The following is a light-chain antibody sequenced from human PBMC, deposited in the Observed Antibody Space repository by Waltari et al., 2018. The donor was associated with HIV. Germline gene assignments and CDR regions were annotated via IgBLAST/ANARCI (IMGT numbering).Light chain of an antibody. J-gene: IGLJ3*02. CDR2: SNN. V-gene: IGLV1-44*01. CDR3: AAWDDSLSWV. CDR1: SSNIGSNT. Sequence: QSVLTQPPSASGTPGQRVTISLSGSSSNIGSNTVNWYQQLPGTAPNLLIYSNNQRPPGVPDRFSGSKSGTSASLAISGLQSEDEADYYCAAWDDSLSWVFGGGTKLTVL.